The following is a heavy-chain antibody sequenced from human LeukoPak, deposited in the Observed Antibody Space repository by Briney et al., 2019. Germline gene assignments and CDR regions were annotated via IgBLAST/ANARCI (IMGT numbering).Heavy chain of an antibody. CDR1: GYNFIHYF. V-gene: IGHV1-2*06. CDR2: INSNSGDT. Sequence: ASVKVSCKASGYNFIHYFIQWVRQAPGQGLEWMGRINSNSGDTEYAQKFQGRVTMTRDTSITTVYMELGSLTSDDTAVYYCARDLSSTPYWEFDFWGQGTLVTVSS. J-gene: IGHJ4*02. CDR3: ARDLSSTPYWEFDF. D-gene: IGHD1-26*01.